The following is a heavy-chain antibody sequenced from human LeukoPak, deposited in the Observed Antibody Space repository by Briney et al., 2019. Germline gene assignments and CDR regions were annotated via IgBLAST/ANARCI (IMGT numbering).Heavy chain of an antibody. D-gene: IGHD3-22*01. CDR1: GGSISSSSYY. CDR3: ARHLPSPYYYDSSGSYLGY. V-gene: IGHV4-39*01. Sequence: SETLSLTCTVSGGSISSSSYYWGWIRQPPGKGLEWIGSIYYSGSTYYNPSLKSRVTISVDTSKNQFSLKLSSVTAADTAVYYCARHLPSPYYYDSSGSYLGYWGQGTLVTVSS. J-gene: IGHJ4*02. CDR2: IYYSGST.